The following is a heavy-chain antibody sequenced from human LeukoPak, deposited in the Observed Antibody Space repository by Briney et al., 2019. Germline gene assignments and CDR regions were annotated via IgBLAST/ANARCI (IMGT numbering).Heavy chain of an antibody. D-gene: IGHD6-19*01. J-gene: IGHJ3*02. V-gene: IGHV4-4*07. CDR1: GGSISSYY. CDR3: ARDSNSSGWQLVPTGAFDI. Sequence: SETLSLTCTVSGGSISSYYWSWIRQPAGKGLEWIGRIYTSGSTNYNPSLKGRINMSIDTSKNHFSLKLSSVTGADTALYYRARDSNSSGWQLVPTGAFDIWGQGTMLTVSS. CDR2: IYTSGST.